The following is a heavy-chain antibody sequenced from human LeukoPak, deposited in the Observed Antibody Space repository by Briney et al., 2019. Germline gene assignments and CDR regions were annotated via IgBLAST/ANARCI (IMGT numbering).Heavy chain of an antibody. J-gene: IGHJ6*03. V-gene: IGHV3-30*04. Sequence: PGGSLRLSCAASGFTFSSYAMHWVRQAPGKGLEWVAVISYDGSNKYYADSVKGRFTISRDNSKNTLYLQMNSLRAEDTAVYYCAREGGSSWPYYYYYMDVWGKGTTVTVSS. D-gene: IGHD6-13*01. CDR3: AREGGSSWPYYYYYMDV. CDR2: ISYDGSNK. CDR1: GFTFSSYA.